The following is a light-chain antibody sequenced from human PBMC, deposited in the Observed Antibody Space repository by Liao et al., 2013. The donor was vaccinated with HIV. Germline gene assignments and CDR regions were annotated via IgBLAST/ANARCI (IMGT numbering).Light chain of an antibody. Sequence: SYELTQPPSVSVSPGQTASITCSGDKLGDKYACWYQQKPGQSPVLVIYQDSKRPSGIPERFSGSNSGNTATLTISGTQAMDEADYYCQVWDSNTAVFGGGTKLTVL. CDR1: KLGDKY. V-gene: IGLV3-1*01. CDR2: QDS. CDR3: QVWDSNTAV. J-gene: IGLJ3*02.